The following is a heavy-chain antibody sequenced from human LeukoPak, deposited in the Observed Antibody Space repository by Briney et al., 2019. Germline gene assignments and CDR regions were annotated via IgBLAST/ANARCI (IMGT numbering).Heavy chain of an antibody. J-gene: IGHJ3*02. CDR3: ARLHRGDDAFDI. CDR1: GGSISSYY. CDR2: IYYSGST. Sequence: SETLSLTCTVSGGSISSYYWSWIRQPPGKGLEWIGYIYYSGSTNYNPSLKSRVTISVDTSKNHLSLKLSSVTAADTAVYYCARLHRGDDAFDIWGQGTMDTVSS. V-gene: IGHV4-59*08. D-gene: IGHD3-10*01.